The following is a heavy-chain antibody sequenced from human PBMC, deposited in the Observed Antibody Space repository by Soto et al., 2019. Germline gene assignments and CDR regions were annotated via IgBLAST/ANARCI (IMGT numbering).Heavy chain of an antibody. Sequence: AASVKVSCKASGGTFSSYAISWVRQAPGQGLEWMGGIIPIFGTANYAQKFQGRVTITADESTSTAYMELSSLRSEDTAVYYCAGCSIVVVPAAIYYYYGMDVWGQGTTVTVSS. V-gene: IGHV1-69*13. D-gene: IGHD2-2*01. CDR2: IIPIFGTA. CDR1: GGTFSSYA. J-gene: IGHJ6*02. CDR3: AGCSIVVVPAAIYYYYGMDV.